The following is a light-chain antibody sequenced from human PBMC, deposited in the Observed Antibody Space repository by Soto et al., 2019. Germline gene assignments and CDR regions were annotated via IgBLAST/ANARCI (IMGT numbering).Light chain of an antibody. CDR3: QQYGSSSWT. J-gene: IGKJ1*01. V-gene: IGKV3-20*01. Sequence: ESVLTQSPGTLSLSPGERATLSCRTSQSISSGYLAWYQQQPGHAPRLLIYGASTRATGIPDRFSGSGSGTDFTLTISRLEPEDFAVYYCQQYGSSSWTFGQGTKVDI. CDR1: QSISSGY. CDR2: GAS.